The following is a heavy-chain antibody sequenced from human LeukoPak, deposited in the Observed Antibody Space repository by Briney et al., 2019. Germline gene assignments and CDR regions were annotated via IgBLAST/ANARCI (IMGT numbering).Heavy chain of an antibody. J-gene: IGHJ4*02. CDR3: ARDTDGGGYNWGVVDY. CDR1: GFTFSSYA. V-gene: IGHV3-30-3*01. Sequence: GGSLRLSCAASGFTFSSYAIHWVRQAPGKGLAWVAFISYDGSNKYYADSVKGRFTISRDNSQNTLYLQMNSLRAEDTAVYYCARDTDGGGYNWGVVDYWGQGTLVTVSS. D-gene: IGHD5-24*01. CDR2: ISYDGSNK.